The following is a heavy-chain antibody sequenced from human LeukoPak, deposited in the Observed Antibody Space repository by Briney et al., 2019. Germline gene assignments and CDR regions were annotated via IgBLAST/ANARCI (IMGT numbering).Heavy chain of an antibody. CDR1: GGSITSTNW. CDR3: SRENGAFSPFGY. D-gene: IGHD2-8*01. CDR2: VSLSGLT. J-gene: IGHJ4*02. V-gene: IGHV4-4*02. Sequence: SETLSLTCGVSGGSITSTNWWSWVRQPPGQGLEWIGEVSLSGLTNYNPSLSSRVIMALDASKNHLSLHLTSVTAADTAVYYCSRENGAFSPFGYWGQGYLVTVLS.